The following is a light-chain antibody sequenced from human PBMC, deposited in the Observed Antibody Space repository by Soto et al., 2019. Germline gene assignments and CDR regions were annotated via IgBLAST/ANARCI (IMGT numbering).Light chain of an antibody. CDR3: QKYNSAPWT. CDR1: QGISNY. Sequence: DIQMTQSPCSLSASAGERVTITCRASQGISNYLAWYQQKPGKVPKLLIYAASTLQSGVPSRFSGSGSGTDFTLTISSLQPEDVATYYCQKYNSAPWTFGQGTKVEIK. CDR2: AAS. V-gene: IGKV1-27*01. J-gene: IGKJ1*01.